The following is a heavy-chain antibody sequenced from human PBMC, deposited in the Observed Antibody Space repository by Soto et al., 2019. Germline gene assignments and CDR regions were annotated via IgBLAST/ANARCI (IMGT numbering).Heavy chain of an antibody. V-gene: IGHV1-3*01. D-gene: IGHD2-21*01. CDR3: TREAIVAENWFDP. Sequence: QVQLVQSGAEVKRPGASVKISCRASGYTFVDYALHWVRQAPGQGLEWMGWMNPNTGNIKYSHNFEDRVSITRDRATSTAYMELRGLRSEDTAVYFCTREAIVAENWFDPWGQGTLVTVSS. CDR2: MNPNTGNI. CDR1: GYTFVDYA. J-gene: IGHJ5*02.